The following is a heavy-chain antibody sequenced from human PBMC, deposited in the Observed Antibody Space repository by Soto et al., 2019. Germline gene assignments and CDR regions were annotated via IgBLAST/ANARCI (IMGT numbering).Heavy chain of an antibody. CDR1: GDSLSYYW. J-gene: IGHJ5*02. V-gene: IGHV5-51*01. CDR3: ATLRDPFTWFDP. CDR2: IYPGDSDT. Sequence: GESLKISCKVSGDSLSYYWIGWVRQMPGKGLEWMGIIYPGDSDTRYSPSFQGQVTISADKSISTAYLQWSSLKASDTAMYFCATLRDPFTWFDPWCQGTLVTVSS.